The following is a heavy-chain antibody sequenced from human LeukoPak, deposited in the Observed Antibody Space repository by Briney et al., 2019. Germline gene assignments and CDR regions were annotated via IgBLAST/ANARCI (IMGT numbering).Heavy chain of an antibody. CDR1: GGSFSGYY. V-gene: IGHV4-34*01. J-gene: IGHJ2*01. CDR3: ARDGYNFDWYFDL. Sequence: SETLSLTCAVYGGSFSGYYWSWIRQPPGKGLEWIGEINHSGSTNYNPPLKSRVTISVDTSKNQFSLKLSSVTAADTAVYYCARDGYNFDWYFDLRGRGTLVTVSS. CDR2: INHSGST. D-gene: IGHD5-24*01.